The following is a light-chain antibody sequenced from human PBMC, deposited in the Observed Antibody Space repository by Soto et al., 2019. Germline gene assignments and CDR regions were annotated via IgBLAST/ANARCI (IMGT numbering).Light chain of an antibody. CDR3: LQDYNYPYT. CDR1: QGIRND. Sequence: ASQMTPSASSLSASVGDRVTITCRASQGIRNDLGWYQQKPGKAPKLLIYAASSLQSGVPSRFSGSGSGTDFTLTISSLQPEDFATYYCLQDYNYPYTFGQGTKVDIK. J-gene: IGKJ2*01. CDR2: AAS. V-gene: IGKV1-6*01.